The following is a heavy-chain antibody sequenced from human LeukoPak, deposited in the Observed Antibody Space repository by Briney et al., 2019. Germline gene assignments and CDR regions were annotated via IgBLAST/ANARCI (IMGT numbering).Heavy chain of an antibody. V-gene: IGHV1-69*01. J-gene: IGHJ6*04. Sequence: SVKVSCKASGGTFSSYAISWVRQAPGQGLEWMGGIIPIFGTANYAQKFQGRVTITADESTSTAYMEPSSLRSEDTAVYYCARGILGYCSGGGCRNPYHYYYGMDVWGKGTTVTVSS. CDR2: IIPIFGTA. D-gene: IGHD2-15*01. CDR3: ARGILGYCSGGGCRNPYHYYYGMDV. CDR1: GGTFSSYA.